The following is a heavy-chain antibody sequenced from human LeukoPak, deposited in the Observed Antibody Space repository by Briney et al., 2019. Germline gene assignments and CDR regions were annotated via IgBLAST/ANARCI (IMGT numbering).Heavy chain of an antibody. CDR2: ISAYNGNT. J-gene: IGHJ3*02. V-gene: IGHV1-18*01. Sequence: ASVKVSCKASGYTFTSYGISWVRQAPGQGLEWMGWISAYNGNTNYAQKLQGRVTMTTDTSTSTAYMELRSLRSDDTAVYYCARDILLIAAASKRDAFDIWGQGTMVTVSS. D-gene: IGHD6-13*01. CDR1: GYTFTSYG. CDR3: ARDILLIAAASKRDAFDI.